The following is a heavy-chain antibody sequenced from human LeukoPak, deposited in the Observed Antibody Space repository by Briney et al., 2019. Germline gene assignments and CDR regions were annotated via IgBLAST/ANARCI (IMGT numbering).Heavy chain of an antibody. V-gene: IGHV4-34*01. CDR1: GGSFSGYY. J-gene: IGHJ4*02. D-gene: IGHD5-18*01. CDR3: ARLRMVTRSGFDY. CDR2: INHSGST. Sequence: SETLSLTCAVYGGSFSGYYWSWIRQPPGKGLEWIGEINHSGSTNYNPSLKSRVTISVDTSKNQYSLKLSSVTAADTAVYYCARLRMVTRSGFDYWGRGTLVTVSS.